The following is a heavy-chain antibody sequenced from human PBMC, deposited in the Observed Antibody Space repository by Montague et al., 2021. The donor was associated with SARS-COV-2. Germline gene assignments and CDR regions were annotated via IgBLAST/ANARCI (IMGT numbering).Heavy chain of an antibody. CDR2: ISGASVRI. CDR1: GFSFSRYA. CDR3: VKVRDSGYDYPNGFGS. Sequence: SLRLSCAASGFSFSRYAMSWVRQAPGKGLEWVSGISGASVRIYYADSVKGRFTISRDNSKNTLDVQMNSLRAEDTAVYYCVKVRDSGYDYPNGFGSWGQGTLVTVSS. J-gene: IGHJ5*01. V-gene: IGHV3-23*01. D-gene: IGHD5-12*01.